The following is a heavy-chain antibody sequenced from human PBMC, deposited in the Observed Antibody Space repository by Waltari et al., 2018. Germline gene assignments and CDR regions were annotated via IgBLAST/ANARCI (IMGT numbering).Heavy chain of an antibody. CDR3: ARDPPRMVSGVWFDP. D-gene: IGHD3-10*01. Sequence: EVQLVESGGGLVQPGGSLRLSCAASGFTFSTYRMNWVRQAPGKGLEWVSYISSSNTIIYYADSVKGRFTISRDDAKNSLYLQMGSLTADDTAVYYCARDPPRMVSGVWFDPWGQGTLVTVSS. CDR2: ISSSNTII. V-gene: IGHV3-48*01. CDR1: GFTFSTYR. J-gene: IGHJ5*02.